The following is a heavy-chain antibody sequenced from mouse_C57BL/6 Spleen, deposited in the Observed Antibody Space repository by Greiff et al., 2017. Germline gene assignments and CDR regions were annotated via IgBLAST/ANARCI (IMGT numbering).Heavy chain of an antibody. V-gene: IGHV1-64*01. D-gene: IGHD1-1*01. CDR3: ARDYYGSSLDY. CDR1: GYTFTSYW. CDR2: IHPNSGST. Sequence: QVQLQQPGAELVKPGASVKLSCKASGYTFTSYWMHWVKQRPGQGLEWIGRIHPNSGSTNYNEKFKSKATLTVDKSSSTAYMQLSSLTSEDSAVYYCARDYYGSSLDYWGQGTTLTVSA. J-gene: IGHJ2*01.